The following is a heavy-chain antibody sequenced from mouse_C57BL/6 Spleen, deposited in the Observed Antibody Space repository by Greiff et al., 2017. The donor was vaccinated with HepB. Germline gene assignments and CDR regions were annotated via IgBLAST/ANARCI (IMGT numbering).Heavy chain of an antibody. CDR2: ISGGGGNT. D-gene: IGHD1-1*01. CDR3: ARHQRSSLTFFDY. Sequence: DVMLVESGGGLVKPGGSLKLSCAASGFTFSSYTMSWVRQTPEKRLEWVATISGGGGNTYYPDSVKGRFTISRDNAKNTRYLQMSSLRSEDTALYYCARHQRSSLTFFDYWGQGTTLTVSS. CDR1: GFTFSSYT. V-gene: IGHV5-9*01. J-gene: IGHJ2*01.